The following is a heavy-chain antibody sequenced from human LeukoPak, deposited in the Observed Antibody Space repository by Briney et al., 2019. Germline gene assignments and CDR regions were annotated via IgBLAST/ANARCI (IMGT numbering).Heavy chain of an antibody. CDR2: IYYSGST. D-gene: IGHD3-22*01. CDR1: GGSISSSSYF. CDR3: ARVDSSGYHSDY. V-gene: IGHV4-39*07. J-gene: IGHJ4*02. Sequence: SETLSLTCTVSGGSISSSSYFWGWIRQPPGKGLEWIGTIYYSGSTQYNPSLKSRVTISVDTSKIQFSLKLSSVTAADTAVYYCARVDSSGYHSDYWGQGTLVTVSS.